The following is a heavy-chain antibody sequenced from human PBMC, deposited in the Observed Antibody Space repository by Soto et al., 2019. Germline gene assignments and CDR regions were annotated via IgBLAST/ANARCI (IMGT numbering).Heavy chain of an antibody. CDR3: AKDRGGYYPIDY. J-gene: IGHJ4*02. CDR2: ISYDGSNK. V-gene: IGHV3-30*18. Sequence: QVQLVESGGGVVQPGRSLRLSCAASGFTFSSYGMHWVRQDPGKGLEWVAVISYDGSNKYYADSVKGRFTISRDNSKNTLSLQMNSLRAEDTAVYYCAKDRGGYYPIDYWGQGTLVTVSS. CDR1: GFTFSSYG. D-gene: IGHD3-22*01.